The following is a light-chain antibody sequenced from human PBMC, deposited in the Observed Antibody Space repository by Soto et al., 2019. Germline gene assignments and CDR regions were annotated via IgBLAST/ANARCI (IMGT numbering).Light chain of an antibody. Sequence: QSALTQPASVSGSPGQSITISCTGTSSDVGGYNYVSWYQQHPGKAPKLMIYEVTKRPSGVPDRFSGSKSGNTASLTVSGLQAEDEADYYCSSYAGSTPYVFGTGTKLTVL. J-gene: IGLJ1*01. CDR1: SSDVGGYNY. V-gene: IGLV2-8*01. CDR2: EVT. CDR3: SSYAGSTPYV.